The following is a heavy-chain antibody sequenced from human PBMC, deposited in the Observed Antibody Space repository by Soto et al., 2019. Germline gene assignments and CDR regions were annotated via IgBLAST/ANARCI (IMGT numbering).Heavy chain of an antibody. J-gene: IGHJ5*02. CDR1: GFTFSSYA. CDR3: AKGPLTRPGNWLAP. Sequence: GGSLRLSCAASGFTFSSYAMSWVRQAPGKGLEWVSAISGSGGSTYYADSVKGRFTISRNNSKNTLYLQMNSLRAEDTAVYYCAKGPLTRPGNWLAPWGQGTLVTVSS. CDR2: ISGSGGST. D-gene: IGHD6-6*01. V-gene: IGHV3-23*01.